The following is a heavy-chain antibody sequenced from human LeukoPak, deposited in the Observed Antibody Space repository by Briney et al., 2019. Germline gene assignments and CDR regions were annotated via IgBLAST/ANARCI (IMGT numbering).Heavy chain of an antibody. J-gene: IGHJ6*03. CDR3: ARVIWELPPHYYYMDV. CDR2: ISTSSSYI. D-gene: IGHD1-26*01. V-gene: IGHV3-21*01. CDR1: GFTFSSYS. Sequence: GGSLRLSCAASGFTFSSYSMNWVRQAPGKGLEWVSSISTSSSYIYSADSVKGRFTISRDNAKNSLYLQMNSLRAEDTAVYYCARVIWELPPHYYYMDVWGKGTTVTISS.